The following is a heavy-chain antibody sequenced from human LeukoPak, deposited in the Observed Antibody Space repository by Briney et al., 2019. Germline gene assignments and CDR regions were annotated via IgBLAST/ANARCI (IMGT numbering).Heavy chain of an antibody. CDR2: ISGSGGST. CDR1: GFTFSSYA. Sequence: GGSLRLSCAASGFTFSSYAMSWVRQAPGKGLEWVSAISGSGGSTYYADSVKGRFTISRDNSKNTLYLQMNSLRAEDTAVYYCAKDRTSHSYYSYYYMDVWGKGTTVTISS. V-gene: IGHV3-23*01. CDR3: AKDRTSHSYYSYYYMDV. D-gene: IGHD2-21*01. J-gene: IGHJ6*03.